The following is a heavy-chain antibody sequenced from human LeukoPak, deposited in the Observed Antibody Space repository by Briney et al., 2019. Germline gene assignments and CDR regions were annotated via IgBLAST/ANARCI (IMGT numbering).Heavy chain of an antibody. CDR3: ARLIRGSSYYYYGMDV. Sequence: SETLSLTCTVSGGSISSYYWSWIRQPPGKGLEWIGYIYYSGSTNYNPSHKSRVTISVDTSKNQFSLKLSSVTAADTAVYYCARLIRGSSYYYYGMDVWGQGTTVTVPS. V-gene: IGHV4-59*01. CDR2: IYYSGST. CDR1: GGSISSYY. D-gene: IGHD6-6*01. J-gene: IGHJ6*02.